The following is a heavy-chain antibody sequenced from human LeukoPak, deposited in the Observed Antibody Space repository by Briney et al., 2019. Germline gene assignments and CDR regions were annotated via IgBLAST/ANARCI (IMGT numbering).Heavy chain of an antibody. Sequence: SETLSLTCAVYGGPFSDYYWSWIRQPPGKGLDQIGETNHSGSTNYNPSLKSRVTISVDTSKHQFSLKLSSVTAADTAVYYCARDQEYYDSSGYYYYYYMDVWGKGATVTVSS. J-gene: IGHJ6*03. V-gene: IGHV4-34*01. CDR2: TNHSGST. CDR1: GGPFSDYY. D-gene: IGHD3-22*01. CDR3: ARDQEYYDSSGYYYYYYMDV.